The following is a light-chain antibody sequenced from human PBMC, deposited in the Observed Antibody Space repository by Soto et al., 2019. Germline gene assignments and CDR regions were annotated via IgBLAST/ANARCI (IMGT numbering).Light chain of an antibody. J-gene: IGLJ1*01. CDR3: SSFISSSTIV. Sequence: QSALTQPASVSGAPGQSFTISCTGTSSDVGDYKYVSWYQKHPGKAPKALIYEVSNRPSDVSLRFSGSKSGTTAFLTISGLQAEDEADYYCSSFISSSTIVFGSGTKVTVL. CDR1: SSDVGDYKY. V-gene: IGLV2-14*01. CDR2: EVS.